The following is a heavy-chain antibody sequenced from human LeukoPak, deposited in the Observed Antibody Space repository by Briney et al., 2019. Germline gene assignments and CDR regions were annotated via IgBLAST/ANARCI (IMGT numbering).Heavy chain of an antibody. J-gene: IGHJ4*02. D-gene: IGHD1-1*01. CDR3: AKSRSGSANWALQIFDN. CDR1: GFTFSGYV. CDR2: ISGSGGST. Sequence: GGSLRLSCAASGFTFSGYVMTWVRQPPGKGLQWVADISGSGGSTYYADSVKGRFSISRDNSKNTLYLQLDSLRAEDTAVYFCAKSRSGSANWALQIFDNWGQGTLVTVSS. V-gene: IGHV3-23*01.